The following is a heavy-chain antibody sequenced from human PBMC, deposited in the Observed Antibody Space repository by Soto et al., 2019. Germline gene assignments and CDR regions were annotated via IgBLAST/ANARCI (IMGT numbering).Heavy chain of an antibody. CDR2: LSYSGST. J-gene: IGHJ4*02. CDR3: ARGLRWTRTFDF. V-gene: IGHV4-39*01. CDR1: GGYITGSSFS. Sequence: ASETLSLTCSVSGGYITGSSFSWGWIRQSPGTGLQWIGSLSYSGSTYYNPSLKGRVAISADTSKNAFSLELKLMTAADTATYFCARGLRWTRTFDFWGRGTLVTVSS. D-gene: IGHD3-16*01.